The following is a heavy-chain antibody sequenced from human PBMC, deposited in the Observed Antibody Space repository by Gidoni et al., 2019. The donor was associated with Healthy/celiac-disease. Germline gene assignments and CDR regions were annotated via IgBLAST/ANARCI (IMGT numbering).Heavy chain of an antibody. CDR3: AKGKMGDYYYYYGMDV. D-gene: IGHD1-26*01. CDR1: DFPFSRYA. CDR2: ISGSGGST. J-gene: IGHJ6*02. V-gene: IGHV3-23*01. Sequence: EVQLLESGGGLVQPGGSLRLSFAASDFPFSRYAMSWARQAPGKGLEWVSAISGSGGSTYYADSVKGRFTISRDNSKNTLYLQMNSLRAEDTAVYYCAKGKMGDYYYYYGMDVWGQGTTVTVSS.